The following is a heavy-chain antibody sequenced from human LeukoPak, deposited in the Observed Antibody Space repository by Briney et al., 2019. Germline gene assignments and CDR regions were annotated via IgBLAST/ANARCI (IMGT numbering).Heavy chain of an antibody. Sequence: GGSLRLSCAASGFTFSSYAMSWVRQAPGKGLEWVSAISGSSGSTYYADSVKGRFTISRDNSKNTLYLQMNSLRAEDTAVYYCAKVKGYSYGYGFDYWGQGTLVTVSS. J-gene: IGHJ4*02. CDR3: AKVKGYSYGYGFDY. CDR1: GFTFSSYA. CDR2: ISGSSGST. V-gene: IGHV3-23*01. D-gene: IGHD5-18*01.